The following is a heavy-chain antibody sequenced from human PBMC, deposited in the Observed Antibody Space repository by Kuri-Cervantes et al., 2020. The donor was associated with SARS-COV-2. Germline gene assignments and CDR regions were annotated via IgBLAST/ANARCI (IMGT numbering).Heavy chain of an antibody. J-gene: IGHJ4*02. D-gene: IGHD3-22*01. CDR1: CGTFSSYA. Sequence: SVKVTCKASCGTFSSYAISWVRQAPGQGLEWMGGIIPIFGTANYAQKFRGRVTITTDESTSTAYMELSSLRSEDTALYYCAKGIRGYYDSTGGGYFDYWGQGTLVTVSS. V-gene: IGHV1-69*05. CDR3: AKGIRGYYDSTGGGYFDY. CDR2: IIPIFGTA.